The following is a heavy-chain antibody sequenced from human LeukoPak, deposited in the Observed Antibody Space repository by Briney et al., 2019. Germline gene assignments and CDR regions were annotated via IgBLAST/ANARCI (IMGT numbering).Heavy chain of an antibody. V-gene: IGHV3-30*02. D-gene: IGHD6-13*01. CDR2: IRYDGSNK. CDR1: GFTFSSYG. J-gene: IGHJ3*02. CDR3: AKDWEAAAGPDAFDI. Sequence: GGSLRLSCAASGFTFSSYGTHWVRQAPGKGLEWVAFIRYDGSNKYYADSVKGRFTISGDNSKNTLYLQMNSLRAEDTAVYYCAKDWEAAAGPDAFDIWGQGTVVTVSS.